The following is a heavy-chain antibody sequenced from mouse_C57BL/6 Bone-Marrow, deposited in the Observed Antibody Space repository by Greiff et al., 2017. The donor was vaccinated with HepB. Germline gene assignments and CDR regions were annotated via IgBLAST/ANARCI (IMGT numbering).Heavy chain of an antibody. J-gene: IGHJ1*03. Sequence: EVQLVESGGGLVQSGRSLRLSCATSGFTFSDFYMEWVRQAPGKGLEWIAASRNKANDYTTEYSASVKGRFIVSRDTSQSILYLQMNDLRAEDTAIYYCARDGGDYYYGSSLWYFDVWGTGTTVTVSS. V-gene: IGHV7-1*01. CDR3: ARDGGDYYYGSSLWYFDV. D-gene: IGHD1-1*01. CDR2: SRNKANDYTT. CDR1: GFTFSDFY.